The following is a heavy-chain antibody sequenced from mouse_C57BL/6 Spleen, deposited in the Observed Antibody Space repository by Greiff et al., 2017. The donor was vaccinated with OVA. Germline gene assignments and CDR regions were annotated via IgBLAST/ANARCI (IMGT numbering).Heavy chain of an antibody. D-gene: IGHD4-1*01. V-gene: IGHV3-6*01. CDR2: ISYDGSN. CDR3: ARGLVDY. J-gene: IGHJ2*01. Sequence: VQLQQSGPGLVKPSQSLSLTCSVTGYSITSGYYWNWIRQFPGNKLEWMGYISYDGSNNYNPSLKNRISITRDTSKNQFFLKLNSVTTEDTATYYCARGLVDYWGQGTTLTVSS. CDR1: GYSITSGYY.